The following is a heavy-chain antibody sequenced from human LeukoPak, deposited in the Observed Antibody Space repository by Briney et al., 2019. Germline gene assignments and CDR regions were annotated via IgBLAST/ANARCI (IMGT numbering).Heavy chain of an antibody. V-gene: IGHV4-39*01. CDR2: IYYSGST. CDR3: ARRPNYGDYDGGFDY. Sequence: PSETLSLTCTVSGGSISSSSYYWGWIRQPPGKGLEWIGSIYYSGSTYYNPSLKSRVTISVDTSKNQFSLKLSSVTAAGTAVYYCARRPNYGDYDGGFDYWGQGTLVTVSS. CDR1: GGSISSSSYY. D-gene: IGHD4-17*01. J-gene: IGHJ4*02.